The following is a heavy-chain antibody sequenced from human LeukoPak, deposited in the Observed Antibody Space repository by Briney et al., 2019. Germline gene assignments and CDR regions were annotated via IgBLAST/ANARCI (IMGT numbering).Heavy chain of an antibody. V-gene: IGHV1-2*02. D-gene: IGHD3-10*01. CDR1: GYTFTGYY. CDR2: INPNSGGT. CDR3: ARVRFGEPGIDY. J-gene: IGHJ4*02. Sequence: GASVKVSCNASGYTFTGYYMHWVRQAPGQGLEWMGWINPNSGGTNYAQKFQGRVTMTRDTSISTAYMELSRLRSDDTAVYYCARVRFGEPGIDYWGQGTLVTVSS.